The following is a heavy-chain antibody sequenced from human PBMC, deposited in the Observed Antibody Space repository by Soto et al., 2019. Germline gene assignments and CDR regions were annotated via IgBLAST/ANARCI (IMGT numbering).Heavy chain of an antibody. CDR3: ADGGEWSFNFVY. CDR2: IAHSGDNT. Sequence: QPGGSLRLSCAASGFTFSSYAMSWVRQAPGKGLEWVSGIAHSGDNTYYPDSVKGRFTISRDNSKSTLYLQMNNLRAEDTAVYYCADGGEWSFNFVYWGQGTLVTVSS. CDR1: GFTFSSYA. D-gene: IGHD3-3*01. V-gene: IGHV3-23*01. J-gene: IGHJ4*02.